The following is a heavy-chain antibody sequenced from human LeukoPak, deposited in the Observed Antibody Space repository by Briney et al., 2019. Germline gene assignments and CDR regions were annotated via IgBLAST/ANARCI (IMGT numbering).Heavy chain of an antibody. CDR1: GRSFSGYY. CDR3: ARDVVVNRNPGHVDY. J-gene: IGHJ4*02. V-gene: IGHV4-34*01. Sequence: PSETLSLTCAVYGRSFSGYYWSWIRQPPGKGLEWIGEINHSGSTNYNPSLKSRVTISVDTSKNQFSLQLNSVTPEDTAVYYCARDVVVNRNPGHVDYWGQGTLVTVSS. D-gene: IGHD1-14*01. CDR2: INHSGST.